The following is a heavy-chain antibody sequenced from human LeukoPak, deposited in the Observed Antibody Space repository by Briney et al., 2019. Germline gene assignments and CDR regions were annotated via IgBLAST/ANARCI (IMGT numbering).Heavy chain of an antibody. CDR2: IKSKSGGGTT. J-gene: IGHJ6*02. V-gene: IGHV3-15*01. Sequence: GGSLRLSCAASGFTFSNAWMSWVRQAPGKGLEWVGRIKSKSGGGTTDYAAPVKGRFTISRDDSKNTLSIPMNSPKTAHTAVYYCTTDRAHMVRGVPYRYYYYGMDVWGQGTTVTVSS. CDR3: TTDRAHMVRGVPYRYYYYGMDV. D-gene: IGHD3-10*01. CDR1: GFTFSNAW.